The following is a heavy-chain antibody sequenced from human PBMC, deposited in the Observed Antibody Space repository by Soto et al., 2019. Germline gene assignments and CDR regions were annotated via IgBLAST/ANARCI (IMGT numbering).Heavy chain of an antibody. Sequence: QVQVVQSGAEVKKPGASVKVSCKASGYTFTGFFLHWVRQAPGQGLEWLGWINPNTGGTNYAQDLQGRITMTRDAAISTAYLELTSLRSDDTAVYYCAREGIEARIPSDWGQGTLVTVSS. CDR1: GYTFTGFF. J-gene: IGHJ4*02. CDR3: AREGIEARIPSD. CDR2: INPNTGGT. D-gene: IGHD6-6*01. V-gene: IGHV1-2*02.